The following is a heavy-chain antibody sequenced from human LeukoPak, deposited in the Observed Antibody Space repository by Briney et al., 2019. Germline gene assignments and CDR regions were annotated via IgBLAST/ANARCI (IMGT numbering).Heavy chain of an antibody. CDR3: ARCLHYYGCLGYFDY. D-gene: IGHD3-10*01. V-gene: IGHV6-1*01. CDR2: TYYMSKWYN. Sequence: SQTLSLTCAISGDSVSSNSAAWNWIRQSPSRGLEWLGRTYYMSKWYNNYALSLQSRMTINPDTTKNQVSLHLNSVTPEDTAVYYCARCLHYYGCLGYFDYWGQGILVTVSS. CDR1: GDSVSSNSAA. J-gene: IGHJ4*02.